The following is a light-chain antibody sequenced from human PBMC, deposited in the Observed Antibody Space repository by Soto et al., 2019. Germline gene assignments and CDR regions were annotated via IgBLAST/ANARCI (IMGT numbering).Light chain of an antibody. V-gene: IGKV3-15*01. CDR3: QQYNNWPRT. CDR2: SAS. CDR1: QSVSSK. J-gene: IGKJ1*01. Sequence: EIVMTQSPATLPLSPGQRATLSCRASQSVSSKLAWYQQRPGQAPRLLIYSASTRATGIPARFSGSGSGTEFTLTISSLQSEDFAVYYCQQYNNWPRTFGQGTKVDIK.